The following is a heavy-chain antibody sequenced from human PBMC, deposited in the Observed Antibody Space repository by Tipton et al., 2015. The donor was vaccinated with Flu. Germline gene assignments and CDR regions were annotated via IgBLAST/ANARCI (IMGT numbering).Heavy chain of an antibody. D-gene: IGHD3-22*01. CDR1: GFTFSNAW. CDR3: TTDLLVYKESGGYYHFAY. V-gene: IGHV3-15*01. J-gene: IGHJ4*02. CDR2: IKSKTDGGTT. Sequence: CAASGFTFSNAWMSWVRQAPGKGLEWVGRIKSKTDGGTTDYAAPVKGRFTISRDDSNNTVYLQRNSLKTEDTAVYYCTTDLLVYKESGGYYHFAYWGQGPLVPVTS.